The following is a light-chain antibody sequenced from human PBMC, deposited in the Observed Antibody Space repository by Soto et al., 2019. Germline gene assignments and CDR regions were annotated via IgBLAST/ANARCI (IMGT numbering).Light chain of an antibody. J-gene: IGKJ4*01. CDR1: QGISSA. CDR2: DAY. V-gene: IGKV1-13*02. Sequence: AIQLTQSPSSLSASVGDRVTITCRASQGISSALAWYQQKPGKAPKLLIYDAYSLDSGVPSSFSASGSETDFPLTISRLQPQDFATYYCQQFNSYPRLTFGGGNKVAIK. CDR3: QQFNSYPRLT.